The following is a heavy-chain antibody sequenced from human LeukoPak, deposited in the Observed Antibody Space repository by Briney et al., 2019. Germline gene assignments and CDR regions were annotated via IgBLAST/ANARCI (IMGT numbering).Heavy chain of an antibody. CDR3: AKDYSKTSYYGSGTYYRPNWFDP. Sequence: GGSLRLSCAASGFTFSTYWMSWVRQSPEKGLEWVANIKQDGSEIYYVDSVKGRFTISRDNSKNTMYLQMNSLRAEDTAVYYCAKDYSKTSYYGSGTYYRPNWFDPWGQGTLVTVSS. J-gene: IGHJ5*02. D-gene: IGHD3-10*01. CDR1: GFTFSTYW. CDR2: IKQDGSEI. V-gene: IGHV3-7*01.